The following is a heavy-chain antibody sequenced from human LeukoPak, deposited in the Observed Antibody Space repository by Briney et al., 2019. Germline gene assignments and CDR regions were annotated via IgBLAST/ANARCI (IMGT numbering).Heavy chain of an antibody. CDR3: ASGTVDIVVVPATLRNYYFDY. V-gene: IGHV1-69*06. CDR2: IIPMFGTA. D-gene: IGHD2-2*03. Sequence: EASVKVSCKASGGTFSSYSIRWVRQAPGQGLEWMGGIIPMFGTANYAQKFQGRVTITADKSTRTAYMELSSLRSSDTAVYYCASGTVDIVVVPATLRNYYFDYCGEGTLVTVSS. J-gene: IGHJ4*02. CDR1: GGTFSSYS.